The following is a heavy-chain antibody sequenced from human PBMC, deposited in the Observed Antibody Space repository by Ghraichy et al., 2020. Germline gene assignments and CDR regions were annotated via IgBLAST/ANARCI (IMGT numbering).Heavy chain of an antibody. J-gene: IGHJ4*02. CDR1: GFTFSSYA. D-gene: IGHD3-10*01. Sequence: GGSLRLSCAASGFTFSSYAMHWVRQAPGKGLEWVAVISYDGSNKYYADSVKGRFTISRDNSKNTLYLQMNSLRAEDTAVYYCARDDVDEFGEAVFDYWGQGTLVTVSS. V-gene: IGHV3-30-3*01. CDR2: ISYDGSNK. CDR3: ARDDVDEFGEAVFDY.